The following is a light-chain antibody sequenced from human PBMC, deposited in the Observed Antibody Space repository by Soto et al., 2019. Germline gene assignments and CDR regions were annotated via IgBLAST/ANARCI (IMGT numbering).Light chain of an antibody. J-gene: IGKJ1*01. CDR3: QHIGDSPLWA. CDR1: QSVGSGH. V-gene: IGKV3-20*01. Sequence: EIVLTQSPGTLSLSLGERATLSCRASQSVGSGHLAWYQQKPGQTPRLLIYAASTRATGIPDRFSGSGSGTDFTLTISRLEPEDFEVYYYQHIGDSPLWAFGQGTEVEIK. CDR2: AAS.